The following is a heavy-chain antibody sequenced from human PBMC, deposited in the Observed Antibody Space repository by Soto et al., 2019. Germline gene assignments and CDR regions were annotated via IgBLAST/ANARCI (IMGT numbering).Heavy chain of an antibody. D-gene: IGHD6-19*01. CDR2: INAGNGNT. V-gene: IGHV1-3*05. Sequence: QVQLVPSGAEEKKPGASGKVSCKASGYTFTGDALYWVRLAPGQGLEWMGWINAGNGNTKYSQQFQGRVTITRDTAASAAYMELSSLSSEDTAVYSGARAVAVAADFDYWGQGTLVTVSS. CDR1: GYTFTGDA. CDR3: ARAVAVAADFDY. J-gene: IGHJ4*02.